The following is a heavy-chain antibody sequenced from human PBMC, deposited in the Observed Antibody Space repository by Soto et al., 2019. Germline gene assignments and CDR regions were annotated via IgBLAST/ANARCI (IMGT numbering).Heavy chain of an antibody. V-gene: IGHV1-8*02. CDR3: ARQLFSDVWLGNAFDI. J-gene: IGHJ3*02. Sequence: ASVKVSCKASGYTFTGYYMHWVRQAPGQGLEWMGWINPNSGNTSYAQKFQGRVTMTRNTSISTAYMELSSLRSEDTAVYYCARQLFSDVWLGNAFDIWGQGTMVTVSS. CDR1: GYTFTGYY. CDR2: INPNSGNT. D-gene: IGHD2-8*02.